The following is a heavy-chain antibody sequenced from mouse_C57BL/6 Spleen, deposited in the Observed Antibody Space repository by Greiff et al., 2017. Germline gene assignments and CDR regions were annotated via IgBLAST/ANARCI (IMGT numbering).Heavy chain of an antibody. CDR1: GYTFTDYE. CDR2: IDPETGGT. V-gene: IGHV1-15*01. J-gene: IGHJ1*03. Sequence: VQLVESGAELVRPGASVTLSCKASGYTFTDYEMHWVKQTPVHGLEWIGAIDPETGGTAYNQKFNGKAILTADKSSSTAYMELRSLTSEDSAVYYCTDCYWYFDVWGTGTTVTVSS. CDR3: TDCYWYFDV.